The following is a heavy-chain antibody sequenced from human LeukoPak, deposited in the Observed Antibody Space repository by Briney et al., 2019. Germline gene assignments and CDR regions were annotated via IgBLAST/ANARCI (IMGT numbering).Heavy chain of an antibody. Sequence: GQSLTFSSRGPGYSFTSYWIGWVRQIPGQGLEWMGIIYPGDADTRYSPSFQVQVTISADKSISTAFLQWSSLKASDTAIYYCARLAGYSYGFPTFYFDYWGQGSLVTVSS. CDR1: GYSFTSYW. V-gene: IGHV5-51*01. J-gene: IGHJ4*02. CDR2: IYPGDADT. CDR3: ARLAGYSYGFPTFYFDY. D-gene: IGHD5-18*01.